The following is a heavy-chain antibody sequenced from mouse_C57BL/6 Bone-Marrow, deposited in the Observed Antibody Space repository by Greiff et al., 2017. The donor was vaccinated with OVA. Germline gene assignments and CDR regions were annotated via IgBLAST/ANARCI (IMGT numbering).Heavy chain of an antibody. CDR3: ALLRYCYAMDY. D-gene: IGHD1-1*01. J-gene: IGHJ4*01. V-gene: IGHV14-3*01. CDR2: IDPANGNT. CDR1: GFNIKNTY. Sequence: EVMLVESVAELVRPGASVKLSCTASGFNIKNTYMHWVKQRPEQGLEWIGRIDPANGNTKYAPKFQGKATITADTSSNTAYLQLSSLTSEDTAIDYCALLRYCYAMDYWGQGTSVTVSS.